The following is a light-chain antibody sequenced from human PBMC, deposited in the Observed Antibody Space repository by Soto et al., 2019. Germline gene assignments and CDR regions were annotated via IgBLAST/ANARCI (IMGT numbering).Light chain of an antibody. CDR2: GAS. J-gene: IGKJ1*01. CDR1: QSVSSSF. Sequence: DIVLTQSPGTLSLSPGERVTLSCRASQSVSSSFLAWYQQKPGQAPRLLIYGASSRATGVPDRFSGSGSGTDFTLTISRLEPEDFGVYYCQQNKDWPGTFGQGTKVDIK. CDR3: QQNKDWPGT. V-gene: IGKV3-20*01.